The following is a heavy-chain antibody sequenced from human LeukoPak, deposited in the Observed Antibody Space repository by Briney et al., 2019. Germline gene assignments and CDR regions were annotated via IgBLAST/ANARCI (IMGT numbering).Heavy chain of an antibody. V-gene: IGHV1-69*04. Sequence: ASVKVSCKASGGTFSSYAISWVRQAPGQGLEWMGRIIPFLGIANYAQKFQGRVTITADKSTSTAYMELSSLRSEDTAVYYCARVGATSPLVYYFDYWGQGTLVTVSS. D-gene: IGHD1-26*01. J-gene: IGHJ4*02. CDR2: IIPFLGIA. CDR1: GGTFSSYA. CDR3: ARVGATSPLVYYFDY.